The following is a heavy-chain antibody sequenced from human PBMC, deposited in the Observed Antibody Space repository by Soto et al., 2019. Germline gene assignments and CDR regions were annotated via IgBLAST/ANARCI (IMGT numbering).Heavy chain of an antibody. J-gene: IGHJ4*02. CDR1: GGSISSSNW. CDR3: ARGFKDSRGEFDY. CDR2: IYHSGST. Sequence: VWASETLSLTCAVSGGSISSSNWWSWVRQPPGKGLEWIGEIYHSGSTNYNPSLKSRVTISVDKSKNQFSLKLSSVTAADTAVYYCARGFKDSRGEFDYWGQGTLVTVSS. D-gene: IGHD3-22*01. V-gene: IGHV4-4*02.